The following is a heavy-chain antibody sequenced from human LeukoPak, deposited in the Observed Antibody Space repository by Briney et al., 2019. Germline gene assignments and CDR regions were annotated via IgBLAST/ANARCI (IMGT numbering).Heavy chain of an antibody. J-gene: IGHJ3*02. CDR3: AKVNRVEWFSDAFDI. Sequence: GGSLRLSCAASGFTFSSYGMHWVRQAPGKGLEWVAFIRYDGSNKYYADSVKGRFTISRDNSKNTLYLQMNSLRAEDTAVYYCAKVNRVEWFSDAFDIWGQGTMVTVSS. CDR2: IRYDGSNK. D-gene: IGHD3-3*01. V-gene: IGHV3-30*02. CDR1: GFTFSSYG.